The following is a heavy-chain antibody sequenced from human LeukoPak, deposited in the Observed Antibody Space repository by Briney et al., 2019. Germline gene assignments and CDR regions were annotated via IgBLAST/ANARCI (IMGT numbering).Heavy chain of an antibody. D-gene: IGHD6-19*01. CDR3: ARHGGGGWYYYFDH. V-gene: IGHV4-39*01. CDR2: VYYNGDT. Sequence: ASETLSLTCTVSGGSISSSTYYWGWIRQSPGKGLEWFGTVYYNGDTYYNPSLKSRVTVSIDTSKNQFSLKLRSVTAADTAVYHCARHGGGGWYYYFDHWGQGTLVTVSS. CDR1: GGSISSSTYY. J-gene: IGHJ4*02.